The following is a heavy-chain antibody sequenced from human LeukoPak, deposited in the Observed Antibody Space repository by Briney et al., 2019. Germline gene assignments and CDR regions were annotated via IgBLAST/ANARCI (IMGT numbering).Heavy chain of an antibody. CDR1: GYTFTSYD. Sequence: ASVTVSCKASGYTFTSYDINWVRQATGQGLEWMGWISAYNGNTNYAQKLQGRVTMTTDTSTSTAYMELRSLRSDDTAVYYCVVGATTHYYFDYWGQGTLVTVSS. CDR2: ISAYNGNT. V-gene: IGHV1-18*01. J-gene: IGHJ4*02. CDR3: VVGATTHYYFDY. D-gene: IGHD1-26*01.